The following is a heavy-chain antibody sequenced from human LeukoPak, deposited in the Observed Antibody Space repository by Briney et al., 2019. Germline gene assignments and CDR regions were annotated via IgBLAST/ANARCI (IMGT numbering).Heavy chain of an antibody. CDR3: ARDSDSSGMRRGPLDY. CDR2: IWYDGSNK. CDR1: GFTFSSYG. J-gene: IGHJ4*02. D-gene: IGHD3-22*01. Sequence: PGRSLRLSCAAPGFTFSSYGMHWVRQAPGKGLEWVAVIWYDGSNKYYADSVKGRFTISRDNSKNTLYLQMNSLRAEDTAVYYCARDSDSSGMRRGPLDYWGQGTLVTVSS. V-gene: IGHV3-33*01.